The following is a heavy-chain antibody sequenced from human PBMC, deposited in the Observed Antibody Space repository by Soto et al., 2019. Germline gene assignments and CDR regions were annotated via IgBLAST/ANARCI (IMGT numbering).Heavy chain of an antibody. V-gene: IGHV4-31*11. CDR3: GRGGVDYHDSSGYYFSPYYFDY. CDR2: NYYSGIT. Sequence: SETLSLTCAVSGGSITSGGYYWTWIRQHPGKGLEWIGYNYYSGITYYNPSLKSRVTISLDTSKNQFSLKLSSVTAADTAVYYCGRGGVDYHDSSGYYFSPYYFDYWGQGTLVTVSS. J-gene: IGHJ4*02. CDR1: GGSITSGGYY. D-gene: IGHD3-22*01.